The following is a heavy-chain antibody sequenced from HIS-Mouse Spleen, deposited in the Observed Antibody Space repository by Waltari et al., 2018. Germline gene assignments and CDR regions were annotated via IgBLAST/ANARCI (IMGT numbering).Heavy chain of an antibody. CDR3: ARAIPGIAAAGTLFYFDY. CDR1: GYSFTSYW. D-gene: IGHD6-13*01. Sequence: EVQLVQSGAEVKKPGESLKISCKGSGYSFTSYWIGWVGQVPGKGLEWMGIIYPGDSDTRYSPSFQGQVTISADKSISTAYLQWSSLKASDTAMYYCARAIPGIAAAGTLFYFDYWGQGTLVTVSS. CDR2: IYPGDSDT. J-gene: IGHJ4*02. V-gene: IGHV5-51*01.